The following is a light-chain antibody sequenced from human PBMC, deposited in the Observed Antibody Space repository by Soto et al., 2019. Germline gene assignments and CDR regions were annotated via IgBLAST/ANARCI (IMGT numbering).Light chain of an antibody. Sequence: DIQMTQSPSSLSASGGDRVTITCRASESIGRHLNWYQQKPGKAAKLLIYAAYSLQNGVPSRFRGGGSGTDFTLNISHLQPEDFATYLCRPSYRTLSINFGQGTRLQ. J-gene: IGKJ5*01. V-gene: IGKV1-39*01. CDR1: ESIGRH. CDR2: AAY. CDR3: RPSYRTLSIN.